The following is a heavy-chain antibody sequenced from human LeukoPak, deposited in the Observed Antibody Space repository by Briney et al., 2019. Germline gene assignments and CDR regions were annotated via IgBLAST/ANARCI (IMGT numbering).Heavy chain of an antibody. CDR1: GFTFSTYA. CDR2: ISGSGGST. J-gene: IGHJ4*02. V-gene: IGHV3-23*01. Sequence: GGSLRLSCAASGFTFSTYAMKWVRQAPGKGLEWVSTISGSGGSTSYADSVKGRFTISRDNSYNTLYLQMNNLSAEDTAIYYCTTRGFDYWAQGTLVTVSS. CDR3: TTRGFDY. D-gene: IGHD2-2*01.